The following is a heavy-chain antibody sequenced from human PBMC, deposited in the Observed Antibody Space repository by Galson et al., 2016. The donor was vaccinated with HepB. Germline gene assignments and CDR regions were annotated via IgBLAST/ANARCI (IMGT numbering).Heavy chain of an antibody. V-gene: IGHV3-33*01. CDR3: ATDLGLRFLEWVPEY. D-gene: IGHD3-3*01. Sequence: SLRLSCAASAFTFSSYGMHWVRQAPGKGLEWVAVIWYDGSKTYYADSVKGRFTISRDNSKNTLYLQMNSLSAEDTAAYYCATDLGLRFLEWVPEYWGQGTLVTVSS. CDR1: AFTFSSYG. J-gene: IGHJ4*02. CDR2: IWYDGSKT.